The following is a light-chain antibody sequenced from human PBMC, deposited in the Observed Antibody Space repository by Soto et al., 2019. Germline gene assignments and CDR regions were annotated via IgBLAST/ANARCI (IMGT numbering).Light chain of an antibody. CDR2: LHSDGSH. J-gene: IGLJ2*01. CDR3: QTWDTGIVV. CDR1: SGHSTYA. V-gene: IGLV4-69*01. Sequence: QPVLTQSPSASASLGASVNLTCTLSSGHSTYAIAWHQQQQEKGPRFLMKLHSDGSHIKGDGIPHRFSGSSSGAERYLTISSLQSEDEADYYCQTWDTGIVVFGGGTKLTVL.